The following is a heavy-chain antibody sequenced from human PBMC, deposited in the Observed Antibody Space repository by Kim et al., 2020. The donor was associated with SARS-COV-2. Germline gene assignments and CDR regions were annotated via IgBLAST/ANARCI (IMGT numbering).Heavy chain of an antibody. CDR2: FDPEDGET. Sequence: ASVKVSCKVSGYTLTELSMHWVRQAPGKGLEWMGGFDPEDGETIYAQKFQGRVTMTEDTSTDTAYMELSSLRSEDTAVYYCATGQVKAAGTHYYYYGMDVWGQGTTVTVSS. J-gene: IGHJ6*02. V-gene: IGHV1-24*01. D-gene: IGHD6-13*01. CDR1: GYTLTELS. CDR3: ATGQVKAAGTHYYYYGMDV.